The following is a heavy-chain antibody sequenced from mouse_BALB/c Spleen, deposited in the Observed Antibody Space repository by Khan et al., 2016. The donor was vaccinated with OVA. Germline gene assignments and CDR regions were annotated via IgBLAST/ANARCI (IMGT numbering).Heavy chain of an antibody. J-gene: IGHJ1*01. CDR1: GFTFSSFG. Sequence: VQLKESGGGLVQPGGSRKLSCAASGFTFSSFGMHWVRQAPKKGLEWVAYLSSGSSTIYYVDTVKGRFTISRDSPKNTLFLQMTSLRSEDTAMYYCARSGGNFHWYFDVWGAGTSVTVSS. D-gene: IGHD2-1*01. CDR3: ARSGGNFHWYFDV. V-gene: IGHV5-17*02. CDR2: LSSGSSTI.